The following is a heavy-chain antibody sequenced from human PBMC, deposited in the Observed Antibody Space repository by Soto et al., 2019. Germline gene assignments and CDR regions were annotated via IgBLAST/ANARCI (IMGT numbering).Heavy chain of an antibody. CDR2: ISGSGGST. Sequence: EVQLLESGGGLVQPGGSLRLSCAASGFTFSSYAMSWVRQAPGKRLEWVSAISGSGGSTYYADSVKGRFTISRDNSKNTLYLQMNCLRAEDTAVYYCAKGGSTSRWPYYYGMDVWGQGTTVTVSS. CDR1: GFTFSSYA. D-gene: IGHD2-2*01. V-gene: IGHV3-23*01. CDR3: AKGGSTSRWPYYYGMDV. J-gene: IGHJ6*02.